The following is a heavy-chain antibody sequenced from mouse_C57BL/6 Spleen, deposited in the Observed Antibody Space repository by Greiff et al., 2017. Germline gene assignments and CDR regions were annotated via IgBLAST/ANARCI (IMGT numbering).Heavy chain of an antibody. CDR1: GYTFTSYW. J-gene: IGHJ4*01. CDR3: ARFLLPSEAMDY. Sequence: VRLQQPGAELVKPGASVKLSCKASGYTFTSYWMHWVKQRPGQGLEWIGMIHPNSGSTNYNEKLKSKATLTVDKSSSTAYMQLSSLTSEDSAVYYCARFLLPSEAMDYCGQGTSVTVSS. V-gene: IGHV1-64*01. CDR2: IHPNSGST. D-gene: IGHD2-10*01.